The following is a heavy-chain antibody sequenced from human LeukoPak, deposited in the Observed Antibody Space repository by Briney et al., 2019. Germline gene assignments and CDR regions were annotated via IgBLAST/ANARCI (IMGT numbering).Heavy chain of an antibody. CDR3: ARGGVPGYYYDSSGYYYHYFDY. D-gene: IGHD3-22*01. Sequence: ASVKVSCKASGYTFTSYAMHWVRQAPGQRLEWMGWINAGNGNTKHSQKFQGRATITRDTSASTAYMELSSLRSEDTAVYYCARGGVPGYYYDSSGYYYHYFDYWGQGILVTVSS. J-gene: IGHJ4*02. V-gene: IGHV1-3*01. CDR2: INAGNGNT. CDR1: GYTFTSYA.